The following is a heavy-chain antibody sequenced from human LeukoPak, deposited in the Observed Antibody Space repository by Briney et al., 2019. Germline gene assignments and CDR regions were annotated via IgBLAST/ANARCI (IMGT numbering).Heavy chain of an antibody. CDR3: AKSRVAVAAPRNWFDP. D-gene: IGHD6-19*01. CDR2: ISGSGGST. CDR1: GFTFSSYA. Sequence: GGSLRLSCAASGFTFSSYAMSWVRQAPGKGLEWVSAISGSGGSTYYADSVKGRFTISRDNSNNTLYLQMNSLRVEDTAVYYCAKSRVAVAAPRNWFDPWGQGTLVTVSS. J-gene: IGHJ5*02. V-gene: IGHV3-23*01.